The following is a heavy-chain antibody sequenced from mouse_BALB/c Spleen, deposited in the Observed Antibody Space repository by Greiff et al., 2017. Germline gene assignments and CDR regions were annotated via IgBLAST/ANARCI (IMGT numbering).Heavy chain of an antibody. J-gene: IGHJ4*01. V-gene: IGHV5-6-5*01. D-gene: IGHD1-1*01. CDR3: ARSQDYYGSSYAMDY. CDR1: GFTFSSYA. CDR2: ISSGGST. Sequence: DVMLVESGGGLVKPGGSLKLSCAASGFTFSSYAMSWVRQTPEKRLEWVASISSGGSTYYPDSVKGRFTISRDNARNILYLQMSSLRSEDTAMYYCARSQDYYGSSYAMDYWGQGTSVTVSS.